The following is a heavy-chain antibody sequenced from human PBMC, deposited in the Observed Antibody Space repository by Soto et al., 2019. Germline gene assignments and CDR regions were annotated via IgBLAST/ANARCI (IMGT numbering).Heavy chain of an antibody. Sequence: GGSLRLSCAASGFTFSSYWMSWVRQAPGKGLEWVANIKQDGSEKYYVDSVKGRFTISRDNAKNSLYLQMNSLRAEDTAVYYCASSFGGYYYGSGSYVFDYWGQGTLVTVSS. CDR1: GFTFSSYW. V-gene: IGHV3-7*01. J-gene: IGHJ4*02. CDR2: IKQDGSEK. CDR3: ASSFGGYYYGSGSYVFDY. D-gene: IGHD3-10*01.